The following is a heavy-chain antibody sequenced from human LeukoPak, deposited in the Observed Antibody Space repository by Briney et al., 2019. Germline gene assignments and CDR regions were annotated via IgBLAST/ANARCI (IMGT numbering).Heavy chain of an antibody. D-gene: IGHD3-9*01. CDR1: GFTFSTYG. CDR2: ISYDGSNR. V-gene: IGHV3-30*18. CDR3: AKFESGYVLRYFDRLGYYFDY. Sequence: GGSLRLSCAASGFTFSTYGMHWVRQAPGKGLEWVAVISYDGSNRSYVDSVKGRFTISRDNSKNTLYLQMNSLRAEDTAVYYCAKFESGYVLRYFDRLGYYFDYWGQGTLVTVSS. J-gene: IGHJ4*02.